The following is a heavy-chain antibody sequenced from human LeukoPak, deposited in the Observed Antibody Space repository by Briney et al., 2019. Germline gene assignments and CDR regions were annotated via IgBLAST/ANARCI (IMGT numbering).Heavy chain of an antibody. V-gene: IGHV4-59*01. CDR3: ARVLAVAGTPFDY. Sequence: KPSETLSLTCTVSGGSISSYYWSWIRQPPGKGLEWIGYIYYSGSTHYNPSLKSRAAISVDTSKNHFSLKLSSVTAADTAVCYCARVLAVAGTPFDYWGQGTLVTVSS. J-gene: IGHJ4*02. CDR2: IYYSGST. CDR1: GGSISSYY. D-gene: IGHD6-19*01.